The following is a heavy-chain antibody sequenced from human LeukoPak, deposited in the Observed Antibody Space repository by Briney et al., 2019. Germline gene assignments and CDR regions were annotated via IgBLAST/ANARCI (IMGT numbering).Heavy chain of an antibody. V-gene: IGHV3-71*03. D-gene: IGHD6-19*01. CDR1: GFTFSDYY. Sequence: GGSLRLSCAASGFTFSDYYMSWVRQAPGKGLEWVGFIRNEANGGTTEWTTSVKGRFRISRDDSKSITFLHMKSLRAEDTAVFYCARDESSGCLTLDPWGQGTLVTVSS. CDR3: ARDESSGCLTLDP. CDR2: IRNEANGGTT. J-gene: IGHJ5*02.